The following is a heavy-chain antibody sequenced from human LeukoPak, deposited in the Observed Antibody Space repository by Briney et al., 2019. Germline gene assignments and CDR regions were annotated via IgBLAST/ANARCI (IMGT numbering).Heavy chain of an antibody. D-gene: IGHD4-17*01. CDR1: GYTFAGYY. V-gene: IGHV1-2*02. Sequence: ASVKVSCKASGYTFAGYYMHWVRQAPGQGLEWMGWINPNSGGTNYAQKFQGKVTMTRDTSISTAYMELSRLRSDDTAVYYCARGASGVYTVTTSWFDPWGQGTLVTVSS. CDR2: INPNSGGT. J-gene: IGHJ5*02. CDR3: ARGASGVYTVTTSWFDP.